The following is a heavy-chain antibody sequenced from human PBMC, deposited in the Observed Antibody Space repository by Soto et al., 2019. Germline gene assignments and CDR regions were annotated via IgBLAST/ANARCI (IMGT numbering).Heavy chain of an antibody. D-gene: IGHD3-16*01. CDR2: IIPIFGTA. Sequence: GASVKVSCKASGGTFSSYAISWVRQAPGQGLEWMGGIIPIFGTANYAQKFQGRVTITADGSTSTAYMELSSLRSEDTAVYYCARGSLRYEINWVYYFDYWGQGTLVTGSS. J-gene: IGHJ4*02. V-gene: IGHV1-69*13. CDR3: ARGSLRYEINWVYYFDY. CDR1: GGTFSSYA.